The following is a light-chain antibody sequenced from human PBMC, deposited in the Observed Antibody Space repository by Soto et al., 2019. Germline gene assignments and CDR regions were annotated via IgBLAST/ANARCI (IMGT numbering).Light chain of an antibody. Sequence: QSVLTQPASVSGSPGHSITISCTGSSSDIGAYDYVSWYQQRPVKAPKLMIFDVTNRPSGVSDRFSGSKSGNTASLTISGLQTEDEADYYCSSYTSSSTPYVFGTGTKVTV. CDR1: SSDIGAYDY. J-gene: IGLJ1*01. CDR3: SSYTSSSTPYV. V-gene: IGLV2-14*01. CDR2: DVT.